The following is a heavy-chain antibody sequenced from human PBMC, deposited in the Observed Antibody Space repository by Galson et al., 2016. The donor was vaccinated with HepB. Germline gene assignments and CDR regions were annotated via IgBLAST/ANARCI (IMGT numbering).Heavy chain of an antibody. CDR3: ARGTHPYYGSGSYWPIAWFDT. CDR1: GGTSTTSN. J-gene: IGHJ5*02. D-gene: IGHD3-10*01. Sequence: SVKVSCKVSGGTSTTSNVNWVRQAPGKGLEWMGGFIPLLGTTKYAEKFQGRLTITADASTGTAFMELRGLNSEDSAMYFCARGTHPYYGSGSYWPIAWFDTWGREPLSPSRQ. CDR2: FIPLLGTT. V-gene: IGHV1-69*13.